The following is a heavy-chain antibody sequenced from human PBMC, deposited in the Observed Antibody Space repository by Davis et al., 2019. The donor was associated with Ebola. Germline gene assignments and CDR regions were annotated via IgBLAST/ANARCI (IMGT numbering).Heavy chain of an antibody. D-gene: IGHD6-13*01. CDR1: GDSISTSNYY. CDR3: ARHGSGSSPARA. V-gene: IGHV4-61*01. Sequence: SETLSLTCTVSGDSISTSNYYWSWIRQPPGKGLEWIGYIYYSGSTNYNPSLKSRVTISVDTSKNQFSLKLSSVTAADTAVYYCARHGSGSSPARAWGQGTLVTVSS. CDR2: IYYSGST. J-gene: IGHJ5*02.